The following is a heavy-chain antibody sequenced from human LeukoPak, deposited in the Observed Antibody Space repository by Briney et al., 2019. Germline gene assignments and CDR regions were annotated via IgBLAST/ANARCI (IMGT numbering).Heavy chain of an antibody. V-gene: IGHV3-74*01. CDR2: INSVGSST. Sequence: GGSLRLSCAASGSGFTFSSNWMHWVRQAPGKGLVWVSCINSVGSSTSYADSVKGRFTISRDNAKNTLYLQMNSLRAEDTAVYYCARDNNWGLDYWGQGTLVSVSS. CDR3: ARDNNWGLDY. D-gene: IGHD7-27*01. J-gene: IGHJ4*02. CDR1: GSGFTFSSNW.